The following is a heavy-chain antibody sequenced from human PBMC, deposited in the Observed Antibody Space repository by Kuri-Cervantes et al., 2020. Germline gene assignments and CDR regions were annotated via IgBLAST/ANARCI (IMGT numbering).Heavy chain of an antibody. CDR3: ARGVPRIGGMDV. D-gene: IGHD3-22*01. CDR2: FDPEDGET. V-gene: IGHV1-24*01. CDR1: GYTLTELS. J-gene: IGHJ6*02. Sequence: ASVKVSCKVSGYTLTELSMHWVRQAPGKGLEWMGGFDPEDGETIYAQKFQGRVTMTRDTSTSTVYMELSSLRSEDTAVYYCARGVPRIGGMDVWGQGATVTVSS.